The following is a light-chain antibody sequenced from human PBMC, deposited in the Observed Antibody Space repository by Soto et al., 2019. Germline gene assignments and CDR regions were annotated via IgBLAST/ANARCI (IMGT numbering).Light chain of an antibody. V-gene: IGLV2-14*03. CDR2: DVS. Sequence: QSALTQPASVSGSPGQSITISCTGSSSDIGGYDYVSWYQQYPSKAPKLMIYDVSNRPSGVSNRFSGSKSGNTASLTISGLQADDEADYYCSSFTSSTTRVFGTGTKLTVL. CDR3: SSFTSSTTRV. CDR1: SSDIGGYDY. J-gene: IGLJ1*01.